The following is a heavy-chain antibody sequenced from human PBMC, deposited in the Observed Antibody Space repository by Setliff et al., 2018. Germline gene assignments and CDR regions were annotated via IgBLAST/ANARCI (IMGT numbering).Heavy chain of an antibody. J-gene: IGHJ4*02. Sequence: LRLSCAASGFTFSSFWMSWVRQSPGKGLEWVANINQDGSGSTTYYADSVRGRFTIYRDNAKSSLDLQMNSLRAEDTAVYYCARVYFYDSKQPPDYWGQGTLVTVSS. CDR3: ARVYFYDSKQPPDY. CDR2: INQDGSGSTT. D-gene: IGHD3-22*01. CDR1: GFTFSSFW. V-gene: IGHV3-7*01.